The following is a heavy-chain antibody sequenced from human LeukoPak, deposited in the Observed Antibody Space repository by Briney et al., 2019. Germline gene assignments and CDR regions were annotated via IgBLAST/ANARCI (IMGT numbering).Heavy chain of an antibody. J-gene: IGHJ3*02. Sequence: SQTLSLTCAISGDSVSSNSAAWNWIRQSPSRGLEWLGRTYYRSKWYNDDAVSVKSRITINPDTSKNQFSVQLNSVTPEDTAVYYCARVRPSNVLLWFGEPNDAFDIWGQGTMVTVSS. CDR3: ARVRPSNVLLWFGEPNDAFDI. D-gene: IGHD3-10*01. CDR1: GDSVSSNSAA. V-gene: IGHV6-1*01. CDR2: TYYRSKWYN.